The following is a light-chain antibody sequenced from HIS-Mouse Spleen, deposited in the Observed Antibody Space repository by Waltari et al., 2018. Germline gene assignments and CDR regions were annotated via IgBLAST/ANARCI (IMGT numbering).Light chain of an antibody. Sequence: QSALTQPASVSGSPGQSITISCTGTSSDVGSYNLVSWYQQHPGKAPKLMIYEGSKRPSVVSNRFSGSKSGNTASLTISGLQAEDEADYYCCSYAGSSTLVFGGGTNLTVL. CDR2: EGS. CDR1: SSDVGSYNL. CDR3: CSYAGSSTLV. J-gene: IGLJ2*01. V-gene: IGLV2-23*01.